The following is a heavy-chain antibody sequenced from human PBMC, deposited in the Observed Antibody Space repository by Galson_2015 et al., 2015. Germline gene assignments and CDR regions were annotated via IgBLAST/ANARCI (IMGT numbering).Heavy chain of an antibody. Sequence: SLRLSCAASGFTFSSYAMSWVRQAPGKGLEWVSAISGSGGSTYYADSVKGRFTISRDNSKNTLYLQMNSLRAEDTAVYYCAKDTAGGPPAPEYSSSPAGMDVWGQGTTVTVSS. CDR2: ISGSGGST. D-gene: IGHD6-6*01. J-gene: IGHJ6*02. V-gene: IGHV3-23*01. CDR1: GFTFSSYA. CDR3: AKDTAGGPPAPEYSSSPAGMDV.